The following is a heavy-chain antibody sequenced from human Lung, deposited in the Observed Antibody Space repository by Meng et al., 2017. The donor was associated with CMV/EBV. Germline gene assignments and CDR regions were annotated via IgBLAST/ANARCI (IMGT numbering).Heavy chain of an antibody. V-gene: IGHV3-33*01. Sequence: SCEASGFTFSSYGMHWVRQAPGKGLEWVATIYHDGSNTHSADSVKGRITISRDNAKSTLSLHIDSLRAEDTAVYYCARDRGEWGEGIGRWGQAALVTVSS. CDR1: GFTFSSYG. CDR2: IYHDGSNT. CDR3: ARDRGEWGEGIGR. J-gene: IGHJ1*01. D-gene: IGHD3-10*01.